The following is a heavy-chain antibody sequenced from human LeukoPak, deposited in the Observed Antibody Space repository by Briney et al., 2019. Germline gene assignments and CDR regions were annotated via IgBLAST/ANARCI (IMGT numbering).Heavy chain of an antibody. D-gene: IGHD2-8*01. V-gene: IGHV3-73*01. Sequence: PGGSLRLSCAASGFTFSGSAMHWVRQASGKGLEWVGRIRSKANSYATAYAASVKGRFTISRDDSKNTAYLQMNSLKTEDTAVYYCTRWYCTNGVCSPIPFDYWGQGTLVTVSS. CDR2: IRSKANSYAT. CDR1: GFTFSGSA. J-gene: IGHJ4*02. CDR3: TRWYCTNGVCSPIPFDY.